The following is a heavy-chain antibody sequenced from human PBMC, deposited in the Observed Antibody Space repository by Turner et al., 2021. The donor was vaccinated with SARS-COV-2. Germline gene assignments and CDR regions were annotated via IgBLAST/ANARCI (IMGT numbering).Heavy chain of an antibody. V-gene: IGHV3-21*01. J-gene: IGHJ6*02. D-gene: IGHD3-3*01. CDR1: GFTFSSYS. CDR3: ARGDDFWRGYSSYGMDV. Sequence: DVQLVESGGGLVKPGGSLRLSCAAYGFTFSSYSMNWVRQAPGKGLEWVSSISSRISYIYYADSVKGRFTISRDNAKNSLYLQMNSLRAEDTAVYYCARGDDFWRGYSSYGMDVWGQGTTVTVSS. CDR2: ISSRISYI.